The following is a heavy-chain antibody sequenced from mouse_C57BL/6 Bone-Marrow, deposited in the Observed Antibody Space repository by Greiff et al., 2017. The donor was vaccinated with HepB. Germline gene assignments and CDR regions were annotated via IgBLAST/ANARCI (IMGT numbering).Heavy chain of an antibody. V-gene: IGHV1-74*01. J-gene: IGHJ3*01. CDR3: AIGRSRWFAY. Sequence: QVQLQQPGAELVKPGASVKVSCKASGYTFTSYWMHWVKQRPGQGLEWIGMIHPSDSDTNYNQKFKGKATLTVDKSSSTAYMQLSSLTSEDSSVYDCAIGRSRWFAYWGQGTLVTVSS. CDR1: GYTFTSYW. CDR2: IHPSDSDT.